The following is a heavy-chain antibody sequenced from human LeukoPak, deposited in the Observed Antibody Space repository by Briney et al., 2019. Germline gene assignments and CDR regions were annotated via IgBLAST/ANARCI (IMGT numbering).Heavy chain of an antibody. D-gene: IGHD2-15*01. CDR1: GGTFSSYA. CDR3: ARGGYCSGGSCYMLGDYYGMDV. Sequence: GASVKVSCKASGGTFSSYAISWVRQAPGQGLEWMGGIIPIFGTANYAQKFQGRVTITADKSTSTAYMELSSLRSEDTAVYYCARGGYCSGGSCYMLGDYYGMDVWGKGTTVTASS. V-gene: IGHV1-69*06. J-gene: IGHJ6*04. CDR2: IIPIFGTA.